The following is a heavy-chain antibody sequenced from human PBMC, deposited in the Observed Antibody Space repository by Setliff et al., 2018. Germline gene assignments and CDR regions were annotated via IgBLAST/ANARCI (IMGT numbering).Heavy chain of an antibody. V-gene: IGHV4-38-2*01. D-gene: IGHD3-3*01. CDR3: ARAPRNFGVVINYYYYYYGMDV. Sequence: PSETLSLTCAVSVYSISRDCHWGWIRQPPGKGLEWIGTIFWSGTTYYNPSLNSRGTISVDTSRDQFSLRLSSVTAADTAVYYCARAPRNFGVVINYYYYYYGMDVWGQGTTVTVSS. J-gene: IGHJ6*02. CDR1: VYSISRDCH. CDR2: IFWSGTT.